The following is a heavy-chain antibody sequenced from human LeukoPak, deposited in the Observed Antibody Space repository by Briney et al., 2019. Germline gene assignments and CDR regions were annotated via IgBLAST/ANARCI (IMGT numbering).Heavy chain of an antibody. CDR2: ISAYNGNT. CDR3: ARAVPSYYDSSGYYYPGYFDY. Sequence: ASVKVSCKASGYTFTSYGISWVRQAPGQGLEWMGWISAYNGNTNYAQKLQGRVTMTTDTSTSTAYMELRSLRSDDTAVYYCARAVPSYYDSSGYYYPGYFDYWGQGTLVTVSS. J-gene: IGHJ4*02. V-gene: IGHV1-18*01. CDR1: GYTFTSYG. D-gene: IGHD3-22*01.